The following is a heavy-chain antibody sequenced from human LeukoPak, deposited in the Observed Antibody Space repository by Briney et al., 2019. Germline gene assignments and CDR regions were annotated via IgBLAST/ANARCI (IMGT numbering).Heavy chain of an antibody. CDR1: GFTFSSYA. Sequence: GGSLRLSCAASGFTFSSYAMSWVRQAPGKGLEWVSGINWNGASTGYADSVKGRFTISRDNAKNSLYLQMTSLRAEDTALYYCARDSGGSYLFYFDYWGQGTLVTVSS. V-gene: IGHV3-20*04. CDR3: ARDSGGSYLFYFDY. J-gene: IGHJ4*02. D-gene: IGHD1-26*01. CDR2: INWNGAST.